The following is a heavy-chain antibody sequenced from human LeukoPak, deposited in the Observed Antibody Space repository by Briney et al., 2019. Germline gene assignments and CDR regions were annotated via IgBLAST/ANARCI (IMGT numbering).Heavy chain of an antibody. CDR3: ATSSGAPGNM. D-gene: IGHD2-8*02. CDR1: GVYW. CDR2: INQDGGVI. J-gene: IGHJ4*02. Sequence: GGSLRLSCAVSGVYWMSWVREAPGKRLEWVANINQDGGVIYYVDSVKGRFTISRDNAKNSLYLQMNSLRAEDTGVYYCATSSGAPGNMWGQGTLVTVSS. V-gene: IGHV3-7*01.